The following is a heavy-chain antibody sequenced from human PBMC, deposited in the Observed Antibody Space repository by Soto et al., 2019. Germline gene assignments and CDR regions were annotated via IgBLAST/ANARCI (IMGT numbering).Heavy chain of an antibody. V-gene: IGHV3-23*01. J-gene: IGHJ4*02. CDR1: GFSLSTYG. CDR3: AKWNGYGDY. Sequence: EVQLLESGGGLVQPGGSLRLSCAASGFSLSTYGVTWVRQAPGKGLEWVSGFSGGSGTTHYADSVKGRFSITRDNSKNTAHLEMNSLRVEDTAIYYCAKWNGYGDYWDQGILVTVSS. CDR2: FSGGSGTT. D-gene: IGHD1-1*01.